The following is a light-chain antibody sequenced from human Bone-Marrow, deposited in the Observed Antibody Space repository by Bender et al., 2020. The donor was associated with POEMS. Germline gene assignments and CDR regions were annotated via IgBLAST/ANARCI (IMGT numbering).Light chain of an antibody. CDR3: SSFVGGDTYV. V-gene: IGLV2-14*02. CDR1: GSDVGSYNL. CDR2: EVN. Sequence: QSALTQLASVSGSPGQSITISCTGSGSDVGSYNLVSWYQQPPGKAPKLMIYEVNKRPSGVPDRFSGSKSGNTASLTVSGLQAEDEAEYYCSSFVGGDTYVFGTGTQVTVL. J-gene: IGLJ1*01.